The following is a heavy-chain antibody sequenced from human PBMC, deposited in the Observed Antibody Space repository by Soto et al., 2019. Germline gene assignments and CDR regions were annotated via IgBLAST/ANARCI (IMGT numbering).Heavy chain of an antibody. J-gene: IGHJ4*02. CDR3: AKDQGIAGAPPMPDY. CDR1: GFTFSSYG. Sequence: QVQLVESGGGVVQPGRSLRLSCAASGFTFSSYGMHWVRQAPGKGLEWVAVISYDGSNKYYADSVKGRFTISRDNSKNTLYLQMNSLRAEDTAVYYCAKDQGIAGAPPMPDYWGQGTLVTVSS. D-gene: IGHD6-19*01. V-gene: IGHV3-30*18. CDR2: ISYDGSNK.